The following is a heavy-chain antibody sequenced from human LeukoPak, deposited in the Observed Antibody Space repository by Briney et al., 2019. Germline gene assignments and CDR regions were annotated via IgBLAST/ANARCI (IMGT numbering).Heavy chain of an antibody. Sequence: PSETLSLTCTVSGGSISSGSYYWSWIRQPAGKGLEWIGRIYTSGSTNYNPSLKSRVTISVDTSKNQFSLKLSSVTAADTAVYYCARVRGYLAWFDPWGQGTLVTVSS. V-gene: IGHV4-61*02. J-gene: IGHJ5*02. D-gene: IGHD1-1*01. CDR3: ARVRGYLAWFDP. CDR2: IYTSGST. CDR1: GGSISSGSYY.